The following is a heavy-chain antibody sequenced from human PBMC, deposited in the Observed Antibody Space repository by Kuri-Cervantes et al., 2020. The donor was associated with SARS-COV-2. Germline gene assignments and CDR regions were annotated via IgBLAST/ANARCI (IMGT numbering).Heavy chain of an antibody. CDR3: AKDFYAAVAGTAFNY. D-gene: IGHD6-19*01. J-gene: IGHJ4*02. CDR1: GFTFSSYG. V-gene: IGHV3-30*02. Sequence: GESLKISCAASGFTFSSYGMHWVRQAPGKGLEWVAFIRYDGSNKYYADSVKGRFTISRDNSKNTLYLQMNSLRAEDTAVYYCAKDFYAAVAGTAFNYWGQGTLVTVST. CDR2: IRYDGSNK.